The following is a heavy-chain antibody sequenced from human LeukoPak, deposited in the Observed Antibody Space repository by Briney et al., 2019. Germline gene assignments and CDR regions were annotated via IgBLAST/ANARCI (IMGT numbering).Heavy chain of an antibody. V-gene: IGHV5-51*01. CDR2: IYPGDSDT. CDR1: GYSFTSYW. Sequence: GESLKFSCKGSGYSFTSYWIGWVRQMPGKGLEWMGIIYPGDSDTRYSPSFQGQVTISADKSISTAYLQWSSLKASDTAMYYCARHFSYYDSSDQFGYWGQGTLVTVSS. J-gene: IGHJ4*02. CDR3: ARHFSYYDSSDQFGY. D-gene: IGHD3-22*01.